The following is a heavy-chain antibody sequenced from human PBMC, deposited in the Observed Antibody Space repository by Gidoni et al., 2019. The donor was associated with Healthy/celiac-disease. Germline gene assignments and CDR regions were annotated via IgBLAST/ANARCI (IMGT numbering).Heavy chain of an antibody. CDR1: GGSFSGYY. CDR3: ARGEYQLATYYYYYMDV. J-gene: IGHJ6*03. CDR2: INHSGST. V-gene: IGHV4-34*01. D-gene: IGHD2-2*01. Sequence: QVPLQQWGAGLLKPSETLSLTCAVYGGSFSGYYWSWIRQTPGKGLEWIGEINHSGSTNYNPSLKRRVTISVDTSKNQFSLKLSSVTAADTAVYYCARGEYQLATYYYYYMDVWGKGTTVTVSS.